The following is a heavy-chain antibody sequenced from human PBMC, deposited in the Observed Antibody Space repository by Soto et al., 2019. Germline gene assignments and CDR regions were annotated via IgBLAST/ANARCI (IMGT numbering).Heavy chain of an antibody. D-gene: IGHD1-1*01. CDR3: ARASNWNYFDY. V-gene: IGHV4-30-4*01. CDR1: GGSISSGDYY. J-gene: IGHJ4*02. Sequence: SETLSLTCTVSGGSISSGDYYWSWIRQPPGKGLEWIGYIYYSGSTYYNPSLKSRVTISVDTSKNQFSLKLSSVTAADTAVYYCARASNWNYFDYWGQGTLVTVSS. CDR2: IYYSGST.